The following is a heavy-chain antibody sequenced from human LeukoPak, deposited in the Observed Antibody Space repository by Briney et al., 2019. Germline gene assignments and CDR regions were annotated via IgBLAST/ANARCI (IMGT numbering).Heavy chain of an antibody. Sequence: GASLKASCKASGYTFTSYHMHWVRQAPGQGLEWMGIINPSGGSTSYAQKFQGRVTMTRDMSTSTVYMELSSLRSEDTAVYYCASYLSGWPMKYWGQGTLVTVSS. V-gene: IGHV1-46*01. D-gene: IGHD6-19*01. CDR2: INPSGGST. CDR3: ASYLSGWPMKY. J-gene: IGHJ4*02. CDR1: GYTFTSYH.